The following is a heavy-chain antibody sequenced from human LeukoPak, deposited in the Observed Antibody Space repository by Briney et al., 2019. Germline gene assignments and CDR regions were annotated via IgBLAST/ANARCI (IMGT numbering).Heavy chain of an antibody. CDR1: GGSISSYY. D-gene: IGHD6-6*01. V-gene: IGHV4-59*01. CDR2: IYYSGST. CDR3: ARAILSSPPGRYYYYYYMDV. Sequence: PSETLSLTCTVSGGSISSYYWSWIRQPPGKGLEWIGYIYYSGSTNYNPSLKSRVTISVDTSKNQFSLKLSSVTAADTAVYYCARAILSSPPGRYYYYYYMDVWGKGTTVTVSS. J-gene: IGHJ6*03.